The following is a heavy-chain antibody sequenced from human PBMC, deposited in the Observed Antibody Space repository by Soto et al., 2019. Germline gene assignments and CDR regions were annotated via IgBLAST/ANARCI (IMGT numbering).Heavy chain of an antibody. Sequence: GGSLRLSCAASGFTFSSYAMHWVRQAPGRGLEWVAVISYDGSNKYYADSVKGRFTISRDNSKNTLYLQMNSLRAEDTAVYYCSRFPTVTAAYYFYYWGQGSLVTVSS. CDR1: GFTFSSYA. D-gene: IGHD4-17*01. V-gene: IGHV3-30-3*01. CDR3: SRFPTVTAAYYFYY. J-gene: IGHJ4*02. CDR2: ISYDGSNK.